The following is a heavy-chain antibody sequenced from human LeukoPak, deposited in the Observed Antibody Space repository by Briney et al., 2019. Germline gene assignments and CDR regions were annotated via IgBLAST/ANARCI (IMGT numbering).Heavy chain of an antibody. J-gene: IGHJ4*02. CDR1: GYTFTSYG. D-gene: IGHD3-22*01. CDR3: ARGSEGDSSGHYGLGY. V-gene: IGHV1-18*01. Sequence: ASVKVSCKASGYTFTSYGISWVRQAPGQGLEWMGWISAYNGNTNYAQKLRGRVTMTTDTSTSTAYMELRSLRSDDTAVYYCARGSEGDSSGHYGLGYWGQGTLVTVSS. CDR2: ISAYNGNT.